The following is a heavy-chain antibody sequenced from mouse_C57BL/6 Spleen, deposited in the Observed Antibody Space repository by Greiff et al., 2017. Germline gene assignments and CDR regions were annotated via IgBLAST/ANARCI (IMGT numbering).Heavy chain of an antibody. CDR1: GFTFSSYA. V-gene: IGHV5-9-1*02. D-gene: IGHD1-1*01. J-gene: IGHJ2*01. CDR3: TRDATVVGCDY. CDR2: ISSGGDYI. Sequence: DVHLVESGEGLVKPGGSLKLSCAASGFTFSSYAMSWVRQTPEKRLEWVAYISSGGDYIYYADTVKGRFTISRDNARNTLYLQMSSLKSEDTAMYYCTRDATVVGCDYWGQGTTLTVSS.